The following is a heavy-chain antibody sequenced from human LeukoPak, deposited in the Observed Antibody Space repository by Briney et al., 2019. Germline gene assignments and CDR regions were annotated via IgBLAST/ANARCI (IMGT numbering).Heavy chain of an antibody. Sequence: ASVKVSCKAFGYTFTTYGVSWVRQAPGQGLEWMGWIDAYSGNTNYVQRFQGRVTMTTDTSTSTAYMELRSLRSDDTAVYYCASSNLGYCSSTSCSFDYWGQGTLVTVSS. J-gene: IGHJ4*02. V-gene: IGHV1-18*01. D-gene: IGHD2-2*01. CDR1: GYTFTTYG. CDR3: ASSNLGYCSSTSCSFDY. CDR2: IDAYSGNT.